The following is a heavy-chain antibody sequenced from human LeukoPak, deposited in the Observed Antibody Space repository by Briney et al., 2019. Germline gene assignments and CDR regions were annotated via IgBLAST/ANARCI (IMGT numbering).Heavy chain of an antibody. CDR1: GGSISSSSYY. D-gene: IGHD2-2*03. V-gene: IGHV4-39*01. J-gene: IGHJ6*03. Sequence: PSETLSLTCTVSGGSISSSSYYWGWIRQPPGTGLEWIGSIYYSGSTYYNPSLKSRVTISVDTSKNQFSLKLSSVTAADTAVYYCARQIGSWISSMDVWGKGTTVTVSS. CDR2: IYYSGST. CDR3: ARQIGSWISSMDV.